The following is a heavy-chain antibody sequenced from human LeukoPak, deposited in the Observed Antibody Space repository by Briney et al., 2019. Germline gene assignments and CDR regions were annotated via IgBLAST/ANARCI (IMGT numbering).Heavy chain of an antibody. CDR2: ISYDGSNK. CDR1: GFAVSSNY. J-gene: IGHJ4*02. CDR3: ARDLGSSSWYDY. D-gene: IGHD6-13*01. Sequence: GGSLRLSCAASGFAVSSNYMSWVRQAPGKGLEWMAIISYDGSNKYYADSVKGRFTISRDNFKNTLYLQMNSLRVEDTAVYYCARDLGSSSWYDYWGQGTLVTVSS. V-gene: IGHV3-30*03.